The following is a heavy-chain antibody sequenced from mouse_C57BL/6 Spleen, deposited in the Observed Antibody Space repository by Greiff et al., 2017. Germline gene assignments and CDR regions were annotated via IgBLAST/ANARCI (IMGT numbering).Heavy chain of an antibody. CDR2: ISSGSSTI. Sequence: EVMLVESGGGLVKPGGSLKLSCAASGFTFSDYGMHWVRQAPEKGLEWVAYISSGSSTIYYADTVKGRFTISRDNAKNTLFLQMTSLRSEDTAMYYCARRVLTGRGYFDVWGTGTTVTVSS. D-gene: IGHD4-1*01. V-gene: IGHV5-17*01. CDR3: ARRVLTGRGYFDV. CDR1: GFTFSDYG. J-gene: IGHJ1*03.